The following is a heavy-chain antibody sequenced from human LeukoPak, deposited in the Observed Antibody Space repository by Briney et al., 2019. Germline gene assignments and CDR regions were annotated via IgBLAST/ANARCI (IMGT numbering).Heavy chain of an antibody. J-gene: IGHJ4*02. CDR1: GGSFSGYY. V-gene: IGHV4-34*01. CDR3: AREPGLLWFGETDY. Sequence: SETLSLTCAVYGGSFSGYYWSWIRQPPGKGLEWIGEINHSGSTNYNPSLKSRVTISVDTSKNQFSLKLSSVTAADTAVDYCAREPGLLWFGETDYWGQGTLVTVSS. CDR2: INHSGST. D-gene: IGHD3-10*01.